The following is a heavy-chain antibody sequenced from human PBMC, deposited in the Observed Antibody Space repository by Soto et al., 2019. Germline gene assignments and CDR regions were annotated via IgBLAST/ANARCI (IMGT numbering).Heavy chain of an antibody. CDR1: GGSISSSSYY. CDR3: AKTPSGWYDS. CDR2: IYYSGST. Sequence: SETLSLTCTVSGGSISSSSYYWGWIRQPPGKGLEWIGSIYYSGSTYYNPSLKSRVTISVDTSKNQFSLKLSSVTAADTAVYYCAKTPSGWYDSWGQGTLVTVSS. D-gene: IGHD1-26*01. V-gene: IGHV4-39*01. J-gene: IGHJ5*01.